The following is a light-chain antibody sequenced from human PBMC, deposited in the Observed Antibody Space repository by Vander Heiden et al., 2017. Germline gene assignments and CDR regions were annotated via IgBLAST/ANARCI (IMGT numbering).Light chain of an antibody. J-gene: IGLJ2*01. CDR1: SSDVGSYNL. Sequence: QSALPHPASVSWSPGPSITISCTGTSSDVGSYNLVSWYQQHPGKAPKLMIYEVSKRPSGVSNRFSGSKSGNTASLTISGLQAEDEADYYCCSYAGSSTHVVFGGGTKLTVL. V-gene: IGLV2-23*02. CDR2: EVS. CDR3: CSYAGSSTHVV.